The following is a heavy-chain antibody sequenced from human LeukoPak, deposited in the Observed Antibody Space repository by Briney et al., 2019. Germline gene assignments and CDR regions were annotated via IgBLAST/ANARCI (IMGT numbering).Heavy chain of an antibody. D-gene: IGHD2-2*01. CDR2: IYAGDSDT. CDR3: ARRQGCSNTACPPGY. J-gene: IGHJ4*02. CDR1: GYSFNTYW. V-gene: IGHV5-51*01. Sequence: GESLKISCKGSGYSFNTYWIGWVRQMPGKGLEWMGIIYAGDSDTRYSPSFQGQVTMSVDKSINTAYLQWSSLRASDTAMYFCARRQGCSNTACPPGYWGQGTLVTVSS.